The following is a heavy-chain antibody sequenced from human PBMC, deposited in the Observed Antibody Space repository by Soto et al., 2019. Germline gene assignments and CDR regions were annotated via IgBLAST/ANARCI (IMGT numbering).Heavy chain of an antibody. J-gene: IGHJ4*02. CDR1: GFTFSSYS. Sequence: PGGSLRLSCAASGFTFSSYSMNWVRQAPGKGLEWVSYISSSSSTIYYADSVKGRFTISRDNAKNSLYLQMNSLRAEDTAVYYCARDAYYDFWSGYYIAEYYFDYWGQGTLVTVSS. V-gene: IGHV3-48*01. CDR3: ARDAYYDFWSGYYIAEYYFDY. D-gene: IGHD3-3*01. CDR2: ISSSSSTI.